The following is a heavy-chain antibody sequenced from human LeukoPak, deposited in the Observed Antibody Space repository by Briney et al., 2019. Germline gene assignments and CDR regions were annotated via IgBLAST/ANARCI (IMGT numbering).Heavy chain of an antibody. D-gene: IGHD6-19*01. CDR3: ARGSANSGWYLIDY. CDR1: GFSFTSYA. CDR2: ISYDGDNK. J-gene: IGHJ4*02. V-gene: IGHV3-30-3*01. Sequence: PGGSLRLSCAASGFSFTSYALDWVRQAPGKGLEWVAVISYDGDNKYYADSVKGRFTISRDKSKNTLYLQTNSLRAEDTAVYYCARGSANSGWYLIDYWGQGTLVTVSS.